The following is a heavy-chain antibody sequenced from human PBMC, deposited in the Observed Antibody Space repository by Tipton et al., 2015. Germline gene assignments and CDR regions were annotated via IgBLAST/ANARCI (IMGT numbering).Heavy chain of an antibody. CDR1: AYSISSDYY. D-gene: IGHD3-9*01. J-gene: IGHJ4*02. CDR2: ISHSGNT. Sequence: TLSLTCAVSAYSISSDYYWGWIRQPPGKGLEWIGCISHSGNTYYNPSLKSRVTMSRDTSKNQFSLKLTSVTAADTAVYYCACQDYDSLTRDYQTVDSWGQGTLVTVSS. V-gene: IGHV4-38-2*01. CDR3: ACQDYDSLTRDYQTVDS.